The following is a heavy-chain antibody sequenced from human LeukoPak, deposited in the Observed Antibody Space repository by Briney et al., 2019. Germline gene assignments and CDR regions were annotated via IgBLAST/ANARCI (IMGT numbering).Heavy chain of an antibody. CDR1: GGTFSSYA. CDR3: ARDRNGEHDY. CDR2: IIPIFGTA. D-gene: IGHD4-17*01. V-gene: IGHV1-69*06. Sequence: ASVKVSCKASGGTFSSYAINWVQQAPGQGLEWMGRIIPIFGTANYAQKFQGRVTITADKSTSTAYMELSSLRSEDTAVYYCARDRNGEHDYWGQGTLVTVSP. J-gene: IGHJ4*02.